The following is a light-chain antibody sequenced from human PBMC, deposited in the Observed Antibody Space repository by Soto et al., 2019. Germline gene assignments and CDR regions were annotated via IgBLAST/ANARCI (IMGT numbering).Light chain of an antibody. CDR1: QGISDY. CDR2: TAS. J-gene: IGKJ1*01. CDR3: QQTYTFPWT. Sequence: DIRMTQSPSSLSASVGDTVTITCRASQGISDYLSWFQHKPGEAPKLLIYTASSLQGGVPLRFSGAGSRTDFSLIISGLQPEDSETYYCQQTYTFPWTFDQGTWVDIK. V-gene: IGKV1-39*01.